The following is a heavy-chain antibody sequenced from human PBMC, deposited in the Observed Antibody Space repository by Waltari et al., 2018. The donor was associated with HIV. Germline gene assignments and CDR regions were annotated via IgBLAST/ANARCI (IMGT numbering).Heavy chain of an antibody. Sequence: QVQLVQSGSELKKPGASVKISCKASGYTFTSSSLNWVRQAPGQGLEWMGWINTNTGNPMYAQCCTGLFVFSLDTSVSTTYLQISSLTAEDTAVYYCARDSGRGRAFDFWGQGTMVTVSS. CDR3: ARDSGRGRAFDF. V-gene: IGHV7-4-1*02. CDR2: INTNTGNP. J-gene: IGHJ3*01. D-gene: IGHD6-25*01. CDR1: GYTFTSSS.